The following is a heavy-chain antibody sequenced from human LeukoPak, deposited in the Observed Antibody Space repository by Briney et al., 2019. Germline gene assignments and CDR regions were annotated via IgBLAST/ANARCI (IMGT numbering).Heavy chain of an antibody. CDR2: ISGSGGST. CDR3: AKGLGYCTNGVCPTPLDY. Sequence: GGSLRLSCAASGFTFSSYAMSWVRQAPGKGLEWVSAISGSGGSTYYADSVKGRFTISRDNYKNTLYLQMNSLRAEDTAVYYCAKGLGYCTNGVCPTPLDYWGQGTLVTVSS. V-gene: IGHV3-23*01. CDR1: GFTFSSYA. J-gene: IGHJ4*02. D-gene: IGHD2-8*01.